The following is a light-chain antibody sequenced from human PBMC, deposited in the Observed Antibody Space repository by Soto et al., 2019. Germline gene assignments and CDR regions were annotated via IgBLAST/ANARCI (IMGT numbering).Light chain of an antibody. CDR2: KVS. CDR3: MQGTHWPPIT. CDR1: QSLVHTDGNTY. Sequence: DIVVTQSPLSLPVTLGQAASISCRSSQSLVHTDGNTYLSWFRQRPGQSPRRLIYKVSNRDSGVPDRFSGSGSGTDFTLKISRVEAEDVGVYYCMQGTHWPPITFGQGTRLEIK. J-gene: IGKJ5*01. V-gene: IGKV2-30*02.